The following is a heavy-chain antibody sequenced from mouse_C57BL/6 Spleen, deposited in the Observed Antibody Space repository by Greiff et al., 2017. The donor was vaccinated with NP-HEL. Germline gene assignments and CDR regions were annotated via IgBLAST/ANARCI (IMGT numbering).Heavy chain of an antibody. Sequence: QVQLQQSGAELVRPGTSVKLSCKASGYTFTSYWMHWVKQRPGQGLEWIGVIDPSDSYTNYNQKFKGKATLTVDTSSSTAYMQLSSLTSEDSAVYYCARFKDLYYGNSWFAYWGQGTLVTVSA. D-gene: IGHD2-1*01. V-gene: IGHV1-59*01. J-gene: IGHJ3*01. CDR3: ARFKDLYYGNSWFAY. CDR2: IDPSDSYT. CDR1: GYTFTSYW.